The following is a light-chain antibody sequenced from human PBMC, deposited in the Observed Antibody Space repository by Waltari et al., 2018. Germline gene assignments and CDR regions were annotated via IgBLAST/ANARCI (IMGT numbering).Light chain of an antibody. CDR1: QKISSY. CDR3: QQTYTTPRT. Sequence: DIQMTQSQSSLSASVEDRVTITCRASQKISSYLNWYQQKPGTAPRLLIYDASRLQSGGPSRFSGSGSGTDFTLTISSLQPEDFGTYYCQQTYTTPRTFGQGTKVETK. J-gene: IGKJ1*01. CDR2: DAS. V-gene: IGKV1-39*01.